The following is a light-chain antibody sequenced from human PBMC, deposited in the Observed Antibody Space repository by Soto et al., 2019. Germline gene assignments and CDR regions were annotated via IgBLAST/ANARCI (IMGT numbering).Light chain of an antibody. CDR1: QSVSSF. V-gene: IGKV3-11*01. J-gene: IGKJ1*01. CDR3: QQRSNWPKT. Sequence: ELVLTQSPATLSLSPGERATLSFRASQSVSSFLAWYQQRPGQAPRLLIYDASHRATGIPARFSGSGSGTDFTLTISSLEPEDFAVYYCQQRSNWPKTCGQGTKGDIK. CDR2: DAS.